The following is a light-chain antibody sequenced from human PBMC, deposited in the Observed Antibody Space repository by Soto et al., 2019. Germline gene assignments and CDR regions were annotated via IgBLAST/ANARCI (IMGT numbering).Light chain of an antibody. Sequence: DIQMTQSPSSLSASVGNRVTITCQASQDIATYLNWYQQKPGKAPNLLIYDASNMEAGVPSRFRGSGSGTDFTFTISRLQPEDIATYYCQQYENLPTFGQGTRLEIK. CDR1: QDIATY. CDR2: DAS. V-gene: IGKV1-33*01. CDR3: QQYENLPT. J-gene: IGKJ5*01.